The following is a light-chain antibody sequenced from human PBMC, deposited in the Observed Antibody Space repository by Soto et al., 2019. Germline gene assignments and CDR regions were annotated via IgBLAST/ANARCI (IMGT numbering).Light chain of an antibody. CDR2: KAS. Sequence: DIQMTQSPSTLSGSIGDRVTITCRASESISSWLAWYQQKPGKAPKVLIYKASSLESGVPSRFSGSGSGTEFTLTISSLQPDDFATYYCQQYNSYPYTFGQGTKLEIK. J-gene: IGKJ2*01. CDR1: ESISSW. V-gene: IGKV1-5*03. CDR3: QQYNSYPYT.